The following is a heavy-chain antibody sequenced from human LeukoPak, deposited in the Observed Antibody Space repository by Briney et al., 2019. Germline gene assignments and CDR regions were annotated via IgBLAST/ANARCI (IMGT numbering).Heavy chain of an antibody. CDR1: GGSISSTNW. CDR3: ARARGYSSLSSLYYYYYYYMDV. D-gene: IGHD6-19*01. Sequence: PSETLSLTCAVSGGSISSTNWWSWVRQPPGKGLEWIGEIHHSGNSNYNPSLKSRVTISVDKSKNEVSLKLSSVNAADTAVYYCARARGYSSLSSLYYYYYYYMDVWGKGTTVTVSS. CDR2: IHHSGNS. J-gene: IGHJ6*03. V-gene: IGHV4-4*02.